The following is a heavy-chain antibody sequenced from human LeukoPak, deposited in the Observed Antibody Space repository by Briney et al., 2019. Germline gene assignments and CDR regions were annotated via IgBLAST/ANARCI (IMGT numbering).Heavy chain of an antibody. J-gene: IGHJ5*02. CDR1: DYTFTSYG. V-gene: IGHV1-18*01. CDR2: ISAYNGNT. D-gene: IGHD2-2*01. CDR3: ARVGRYCSSTSCANWFDP. Sequence: ASVKVSCKASDYTFTSYGVSWVRQAPGQGLEGMGWISAYNGNTNYAQKLQGRVTMTTDTSTSTAYMELRSLRSDDTAVYYCARVGRYCSSTSCANWFDPWGQGTLVTVSS.